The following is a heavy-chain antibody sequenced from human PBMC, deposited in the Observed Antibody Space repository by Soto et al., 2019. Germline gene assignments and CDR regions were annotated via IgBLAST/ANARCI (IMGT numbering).Heavy chain of an antibody. CDR2: IIPILSTA. Sequence: QVQLVQSGAEVKKPGSSVKVSCKASGGTFSSYAISWVRQAPGQGLEWMGGIIPILSTANYAQKFQGRVTITADESTSTAYMELSSLRSEDTAVYYCARERNSIYYYDSSGYYRFDYWGQGTLVTVSS. CDR3: ARERNSIYYYDSSGYYRFDY. D-gene: IGHD3-22*01. V-gene: IGHV1-69*12. J-gene: IGHJ4*02. CDR1: GGTFSSYA.